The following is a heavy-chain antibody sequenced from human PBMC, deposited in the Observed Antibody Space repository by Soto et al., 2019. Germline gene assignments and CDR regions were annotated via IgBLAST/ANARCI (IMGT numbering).Heavy chain of an antibody. D-gene: IGHD6-19*01. CDR2: ISGGGEST. Sequence: GSLRLSCSASGFTFSSYAMHWVRQAPGKGLEYVSAISGGGESTYYRDSVKGRFTIFRDNSKNTLYLQMNSLRAEDTAVYYCAKDAHDGWYYFDSWGQGTLVTVSS. J-gene: IGHJ4*02. CDR1: GFTFSSYA. V-gene: IGHV3-64*04. CDR3: AKDAHDGWYYFDS.